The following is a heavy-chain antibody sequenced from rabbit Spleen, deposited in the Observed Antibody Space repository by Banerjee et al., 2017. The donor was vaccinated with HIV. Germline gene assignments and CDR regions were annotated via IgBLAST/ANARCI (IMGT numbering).Heavy chain of an antibody. V-gene: IGHV1S40*01. Sequence: QSLEESGGDLVKPGTSLTLTCTASGFSFISGYDMCWVRQAPGKGLEWIACIYTGSSGTTYYANWAKGRFTISRTSSTTVTLQMTSLTAADRATYFCARDLTDAIGWNFGWRGPGTLVTV. D-gene: IGHD4-1*01. CDR2: IYTGSSGTT. CDR3: ARDLTDAIGWNFGW. J-gene: IGHJ2*01. CDR1: GFSFISGYD.